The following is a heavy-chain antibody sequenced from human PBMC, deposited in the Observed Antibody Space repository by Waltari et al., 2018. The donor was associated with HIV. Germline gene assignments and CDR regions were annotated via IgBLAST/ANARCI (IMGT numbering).Heavy chain of an antibody. J-gene: IGHJ5*02. CDR1: GFIFADYG. Sequence: EVPLVESGGGLVQPGRSLRLACKASGFIFADYGMHWVRQTPGKGLEWVSSISWNSGHVRYADSVKGRFTISRDNAKNSLYLQMNSLRLEDTAFYYCARGPLYNWFDPWGQGTLVTVSS. D-gene: IGHD3-10*01. CDR2: ISWNSGHV. CDR3: ARGPLYNWFDP. V-gene: IGHV3-9*01.